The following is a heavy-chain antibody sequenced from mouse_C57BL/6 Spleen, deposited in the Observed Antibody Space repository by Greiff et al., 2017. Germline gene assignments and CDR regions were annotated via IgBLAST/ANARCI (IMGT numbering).Heavy chain of an antibody. CDR2: ISYDGSN. V-gene: IGHV3-6*01. CDR3: ARDDYGYFDV. J-gene: IGHJ1*03. CDR1: GYSITSGYY. Sequence: EVQLVESGPGLVKPSQSLSLTCSVTGYSITSGYYWNWIRQFPGNKLEWMGYISYDGSNNYNPSLKNRISITRDTSKNQFVLKLNSVTTEDTATFYCARDDYGYFDVWGTGTTVTVSS.